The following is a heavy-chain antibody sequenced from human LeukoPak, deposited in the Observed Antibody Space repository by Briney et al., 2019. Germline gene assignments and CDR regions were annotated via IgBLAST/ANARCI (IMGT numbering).Heavy chain of an antibody. CDR1: GLTFCDYA. CDR3: TRDPPPFL. Sequence: GGSLRLSCTTSGLTFCDYAIAWVRQAPGKGLEWVSFIRTKRDGGAADYAASVQGRFTMSRDDSKSIAYLQMNSLKSEDTGVYYCTRDPPPFLWGQGTLVTVSS. V-gene: IGHV3-49*04. J-gene: IGHJ4*02. CDR2: IRTKRDGGAA. D-gene: IGHD2/OR15-2a*01.